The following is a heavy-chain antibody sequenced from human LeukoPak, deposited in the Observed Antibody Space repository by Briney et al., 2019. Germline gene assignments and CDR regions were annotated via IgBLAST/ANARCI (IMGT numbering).Heavy chain of an antibody. D-gene: IGHD3-10*01. J-gene: IGHJ6*03. CDR2: IYTCGST. CDR3: ARYGSGSYYYYYMDV. V-gene: IGHV4-61*02. Sequence: SETLSLTCTVSGDSISSGSYYWSWIRQPAGKGLEWIGRIYTCGSTNYNPSLKSRVTISVDTSKNQFSLKLSSVTAADTAVYYCARYGSGSYYYYYMDVWGKGTTVTVSS. CDR1: GDSISSGSYY.